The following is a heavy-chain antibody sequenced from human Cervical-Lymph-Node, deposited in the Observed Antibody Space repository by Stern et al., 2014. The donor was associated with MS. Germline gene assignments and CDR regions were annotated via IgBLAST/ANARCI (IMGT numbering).Heavy chain of an antibody. CDR2: VGGRGSIR. D-gene: IGHD2-21*01. J-gene: IGHJ6*02. CDR1: GFTFSDYY. Sequence: VQLVESGGNLVKPGGSLRLSCAASGFTFSDYYMSWVRQAPGTGMEWVSYVGGRGSIRYYADSVRGRFTISRDNASNSLFLQMNSLRAEDTAVYYCARVVGVIRGYYGLDVWGQGTTVTVSS. CDR3: ARVVGVIRGYYGLDV. V-gene: IGHV3-11*01.